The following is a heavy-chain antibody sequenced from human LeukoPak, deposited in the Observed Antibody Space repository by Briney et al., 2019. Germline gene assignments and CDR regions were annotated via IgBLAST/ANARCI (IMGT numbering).Heavy chain of an antibody. V-gene: IGHV4-39*01. CDR3: ARHSASGSYYLFDS. CDR2: IYYSGTT. J-gene: IGHJ4*02. CDR1: GDSISSSTYY. D-gene: IGHD3-10*01. Sequence: SETLSLTCSVSGDSISSSTYYWGWIRQPPGKGLEWIGTIYYSGTTYYNPALKSRVTISVDTSENQFSLKLSSVTAADTAVYYCARHSASGSYYLFDSWGQGALVTVSS.